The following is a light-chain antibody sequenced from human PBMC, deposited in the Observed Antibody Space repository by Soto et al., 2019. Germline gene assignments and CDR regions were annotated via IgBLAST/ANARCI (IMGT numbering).Light chain of an antibody. J-gene: IGLJ1*01. CDR3: SSFVGGNIYV. Sequence: QSGLTQPPSASGSPGQSVTISCTGTSSDVGGYDFVAWHQQHPGKAPRLMIYDVSKRPSGVPDRFSGSKSGYTASLTVSGLQAEDEADYYCSSFVGGNIYVFGTGTKLTVL. V-gene: IGLV2-8*01. CDR2: DVS. CDR1: SSDVGGYDF.